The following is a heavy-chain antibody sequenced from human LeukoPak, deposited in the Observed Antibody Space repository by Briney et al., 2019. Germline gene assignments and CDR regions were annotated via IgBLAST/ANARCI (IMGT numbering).Heavy chain of an antibody. CDR2: IIPIFGTA. CDR1: GGTFSSYA. J-gene: IGHJ5*02. CDR3: AISSTSWVGATYGPANWFDP. Sequence: GASVKVSCKASGGTFSSYAISWVRQAPGQGLEWMGGIIPIFGTANYAQKFQGRVTITADESTSTAYMELSSLRSEDTAVYYCAISSTSWVGATYGPANWFDPWGQGTLVTVSS. D-gene: IGHD1-26*01. V-gene: IGHV1-69*13.